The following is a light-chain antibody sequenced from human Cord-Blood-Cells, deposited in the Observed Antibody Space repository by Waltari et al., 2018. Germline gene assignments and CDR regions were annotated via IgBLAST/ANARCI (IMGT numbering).Light chain of an antibody. CDR2: EGN. Sequence: QSALTQPASVSGSPGQSITISCTGTSSDVGSYNLVSWYQQHPGKAPKLMIYEGNKQPSGVSNRFSGSKDGNTASLTISGLQAEDEADYYCCSYAGSSTVVFGGGTKLTVL. CDR3: CSYAGSSTVV. J-gene: IGLJ2*01. CDR1: SSDVGSYNL. V-gene: IGLV2-23*01.